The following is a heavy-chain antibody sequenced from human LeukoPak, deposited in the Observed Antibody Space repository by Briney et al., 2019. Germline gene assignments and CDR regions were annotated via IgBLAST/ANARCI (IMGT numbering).Heavy chain of an antibody. CDR3: ASAYYGNYGGY. CDR1: GFTVSSNY. J-gene: IGHJ4*02. V-gene: IGHV3-66*01. CDR2: IYPNGVA. Sequence: GGSLRLSCAASGFTVSSNYMNWVRQAPGKGLEWVSVIYPNGVAYYADSLKGRFTISRDTSKNTMYLQMNSLSAEDTAVYYCASAYYGNYGGYWGQGTLVTVSS. D-gene: IGHD4-11*01.